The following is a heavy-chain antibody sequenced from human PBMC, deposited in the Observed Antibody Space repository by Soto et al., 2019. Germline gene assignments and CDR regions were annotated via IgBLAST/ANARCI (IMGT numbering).Heavy chain of an antibody. CDR2: IYYSGST. Sequence: SATLCVTCSVSGDSISSYYWSWIRQPPGKGLEWIGYIYYSGSTNYNPSLKSRVTISVDTSKNQFSLKLSSVTAADTAVYYCARDILTCGGDCYSNRFDPWGQGNLVTVSA. D-gene: IGHD2-21*02. CDR3: ARDILTCGGDCYSNRFDP. CDR1: GDSISSYY. J-gene: IGHJ5*02. V-gene: IGHV4-59*01.